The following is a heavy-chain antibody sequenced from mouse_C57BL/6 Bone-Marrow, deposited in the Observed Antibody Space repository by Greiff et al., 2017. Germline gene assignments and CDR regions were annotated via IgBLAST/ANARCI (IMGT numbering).Heavy chain of an antibody. J-gene: IGHJ2*01. CDR3: ARVRFDY. Sequence: EVKLMESGGGLVKPGGSLKLSCAASGFNFSSYAMSWVRQTPEKRLEWVATISDGGSYTYYPDNVKGRFTISRDNAKNNLYLQMSHLKSEDTAMYYCARVRFDYWGQGTTLTVSS. CDR1: GFNFSSYA. CDR2: ISDGGSYT. V-gene: IGHV5-4*03.